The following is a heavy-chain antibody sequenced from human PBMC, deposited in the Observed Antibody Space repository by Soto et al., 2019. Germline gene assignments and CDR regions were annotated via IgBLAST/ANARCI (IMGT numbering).Heavy chain of an antibody. Sequence: QLQLQESGPGLVKPAETLSLTCTVSSAPVSSTTYTWGWIRQPPGKGLEWVASVYYGGRSYYNPTLNSRVTISVDTSKNQFSLKMTSVTAADTAVYYCARRNGYCVRGSCHGHYAMDVWGQGTTVTVSS. CDR2: VYYGGRS. V-gene: IGHV4-39*01. CDR3: ARRNGYCVRGSCHGHYAMDV. CDR1: SAPVSSTTYT. J-gene: IGHJ6*02. D-gene: IGHD2-15*01.